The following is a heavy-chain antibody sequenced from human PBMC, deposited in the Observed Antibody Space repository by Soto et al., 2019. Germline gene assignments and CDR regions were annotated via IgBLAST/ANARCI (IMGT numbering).Heavy chain of an antibody. D-gene: IGHD1-1*01. Sequence: GGSLRLSCAASGFTFTSYVMSWVRQAPGKGLEWVAGISGGGSTAFYADSVKGRFTISRDNAKNSVYMQMNSLRPEDTAVYFCTRERYCIGDNCLNERFDYWGRGTLVTVSS. CDR2: ISGGGSTA. J-gene: IGHJ4*02. V-gene: IGHV3-23*01. CDR1: GFTFTSYV. CDR3: TRERYCIGDNCLNERFDY.